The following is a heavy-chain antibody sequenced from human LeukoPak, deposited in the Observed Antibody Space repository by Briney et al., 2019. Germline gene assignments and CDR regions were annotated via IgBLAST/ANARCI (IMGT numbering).Heavy chain of an antibody. CDR3: SRGPIQLWIHNGMDV. V-gene: IGHV3-49*04. J-gene: IGHJ6*02. D-gene: IGHD5-18*01. Sequence: GGSLRLSCRAYGFTFGDHAVSWVRQAPGKGLEWVGFIRSKAYGGTTEYAASVKGRFTISRDDSISVAYLHMNSLITDDTASYYCSRGPIQLWIHNGMDVWGQGTSVTVSS. CDR1: GFTFGDHA. CDR2: IRSKAYGGTT.